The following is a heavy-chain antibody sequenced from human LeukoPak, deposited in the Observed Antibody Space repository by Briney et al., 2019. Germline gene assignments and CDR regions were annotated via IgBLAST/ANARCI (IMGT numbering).Heavy chain of an antibody. CDR2: IYSGGST. V-gene: IGHV3-53*01. Sequence: GGSLRLSCAASGFTVSSNYMSWVRQAPGKGLEWVSVIYSGGSTYYADSVKGRFTISRDNSKNTLYLQMNSLRAEDTAVYYCARDVSLTGYYSGIWGQGTMVTVSS. CDR1: GFTVSSNY. D-gene: IGHD3-9*01. J-gene: IGHJ3*02. CDR3: ARDVSLTGYYSGI.